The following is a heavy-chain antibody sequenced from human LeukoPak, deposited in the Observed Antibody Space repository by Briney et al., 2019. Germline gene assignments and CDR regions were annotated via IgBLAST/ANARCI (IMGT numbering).Heavy chain of an antibody. J-gene: IGHJ6*03. D-gene: IGHD2-2*01. CDR2: ISAYNGNT. CDR1: GYTFTSYG. Sequence: ASVKVSCKASGYTFTSYGISWVRQAPGQGLEWMGWISAYNGNTNYAQKLQGRVTMTTDTSTSTAYMELRSLRSEDTAVYYCARDIVVVPAARYYYYYYMDVWGKGTTVTVSS. V-gene: IGHV1-18*01. CDR3: ARDIVVVPAARYYYYYYMDV.